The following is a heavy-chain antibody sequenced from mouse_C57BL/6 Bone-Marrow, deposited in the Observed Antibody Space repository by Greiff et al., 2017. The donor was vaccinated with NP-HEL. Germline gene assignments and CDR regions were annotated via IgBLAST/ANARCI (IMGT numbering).Heavy chain of an antibody. D-gene: IGHD1-1*01. V-gene: IGHV1-85*01. CDR3: ARRGTTEAMDY. J-gene: IGHJ4*01. Sequence: QVQLKQSGPELVKPGASVKLSCKASGYTFTSYDINWVKQRPGQGLEWIGWIYPRDGSTKYNEKFKGKATLTVDTSSSTAYMELHSLTSEDAAVYFCARRGTTEAMDYWGQGTSVTVSS. CDR2: IYPRDGST. CDR1: GYTFTSYD.